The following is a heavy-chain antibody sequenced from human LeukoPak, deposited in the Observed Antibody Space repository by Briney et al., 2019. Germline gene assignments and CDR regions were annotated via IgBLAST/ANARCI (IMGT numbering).Heavy chain of an antibody. V-gene: IGHV3-21*01. Sequence: GGSLRLSCAASGFTFSSHSMNWVRQAPGKGLEWVSSISSSSTYIYYAHSVKGRFTISRDNAKNSLYLQMNGLKAEDTEVYYCARGSAGVERAFDIWGQGTMDTLSS. CDR3: ARGSAGVERAFDI. J-gene: IGHJ3*02. CDR1: GFTFSSHS. CDR2: ISSSSTYI. D-gene: IGHD1-1*01.